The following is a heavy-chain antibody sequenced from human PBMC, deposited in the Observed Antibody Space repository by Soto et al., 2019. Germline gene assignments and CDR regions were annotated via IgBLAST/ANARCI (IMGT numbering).Heavy chain of an antibody. V-gene: IGHV4-34*01. J-gene: IGHJ2*01. D-gene: IGHD3-10*02. Sequence: PGKGLEWIGEINHSGDTNYNPSLKRRVTISVDTSKNQFSLKLSSVTAADTVFFFQAEDGIRDVRSVSAFLLNRSSDL. CDR3: AEDGIRDVRSVSAFLLNRSSDL. CDR2: INHSGDT.